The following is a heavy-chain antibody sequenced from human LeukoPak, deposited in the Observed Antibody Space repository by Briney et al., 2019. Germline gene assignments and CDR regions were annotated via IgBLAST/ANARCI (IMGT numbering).Heavy chain of an antibody. CDR1: GFTFSSYA. CDR3: AKDHITMIVVVILNAFDI. V-gene: IGHV3-23*01. CDR2: ISGSGGST. J-gene: IGHJ3*02. D-gene: IGHD3-22*01. Sequence: SGGSLRLSCAASGFTFSSYAMSWVRQAPGKGLEWVSAISGSGGSTYYADSVKGRFTVSRDNSKNTLYLQMNSLRAEDTAVYYCAKDHITMIVVVILNAFDIWGQGTMVTVSS.